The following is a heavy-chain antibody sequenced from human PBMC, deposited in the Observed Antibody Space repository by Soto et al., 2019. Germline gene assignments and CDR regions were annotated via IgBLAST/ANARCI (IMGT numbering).Heavy chain of an antibody. CDR2: IYYSGST. J-gene: IGHJ4*02. Sequence: QVQLQESGPGLVKPSETLSLTCTVSGGSISSYYWSWIRQPPGKGLEWIGYIYYSGSTNYNPSLKRPVTRPVDPSKNQVPLQLTPPTAAATAWYYCARRYRTTFAYWAPGTLVTVSS. CDR3: ARRYRTTFAY. D-gene: IGHD1-1*01. CDR1: GGSISSYY. V-gene: IGHV4-59*08.